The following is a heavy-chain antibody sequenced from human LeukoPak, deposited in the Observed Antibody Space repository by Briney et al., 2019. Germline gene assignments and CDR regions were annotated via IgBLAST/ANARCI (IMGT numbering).Heavy chain of an antibody. J-gene: IGHJ5*02. CDR1: GGSFSGYY. D-gene: IGHD2-21*01. CDR3: ARGVVVIANYHDWFDP. CDR2: INHSGST. Sequence: PSETLSLTCAVYGGSFSGYYWSWIRQPPGKGLEWIGEINHSGSTNYNPSLKSRVTISVDTSKNQFSLKLSSVTAADTAVYYCARGVVVIANYHDWFDPWGQGTLDTVSS. V-gene: IGHV4-34*01.